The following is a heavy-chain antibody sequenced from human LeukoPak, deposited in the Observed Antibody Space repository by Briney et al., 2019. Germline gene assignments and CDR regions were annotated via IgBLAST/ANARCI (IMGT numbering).Heavy chain of an antibody. CDR2: IRYDGSNK. D-gene: IGHD3-10*01. Sequence: GSLRLSCAASGFTFSSYGMHWVRQAPGKGLEWVAFIRYDGSNKYYADSVKGRFTISRDNSKNTLYLQMNSLRAEDTAVYHCANDGSGSYHRDNNWFDPWGQGTLVTVSS. J-gene: IGHJ5*02. CDR1: GFTFSSYG. V-gene: IGHV3-30*02. CDR3: ANDGSGSYHRDNNWFDP.